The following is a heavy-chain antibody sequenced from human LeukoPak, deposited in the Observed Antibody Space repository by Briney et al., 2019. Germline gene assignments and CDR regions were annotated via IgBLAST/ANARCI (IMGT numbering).Heavy chain of an antibody. CDR3: ARGATIVVAYFDY. D-gene: IGHD3-22*01. CDR2: IYYSGST. V-gene: IGHV4-39*01. CDR1: GGSVSSSSYY. J-gene: IGHJ4*02. Sequence: SETLSLTCTVSGGSVSSSSYYWGWIRQPPGKGLEWIGSIYYSGSTYYNPSLKSRVTISVDTSKNQFFLKLRSVTAADTDVYYCARGATIVVAYFDYWGQGTLVTVSS.